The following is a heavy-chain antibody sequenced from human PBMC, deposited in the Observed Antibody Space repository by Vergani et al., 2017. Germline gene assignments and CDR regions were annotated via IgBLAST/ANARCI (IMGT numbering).Heavy chain of an antibody. CDR2: ISSSGSTI. CDR3: ARDFNYYDSSGYYDEYYYYGMDV. V-gene: IGHV3-11*01. D-gene: IGHD3-22*01. J-gene: IGHJ6*02. Sequence: QVQLVESGGGLVKPGGSLRLSCAASGFTFSDYYMSWIRQAPGKGLEWVSYISSSGSTIYYADSVKGRFTISRDNAKNSLYLQMNSLRAEDTAVYYCARDFNYYDSSGYYDEYYYYGMDVWGQGTTVTVSS. CDR1: GFTFSDYY.